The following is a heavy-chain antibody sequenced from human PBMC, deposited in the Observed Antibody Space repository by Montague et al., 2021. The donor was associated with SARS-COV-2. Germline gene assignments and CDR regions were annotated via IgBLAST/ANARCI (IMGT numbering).Heavy chain of an antibody. Sequence: SETLSLTCAVYGGSFSGYYWSWIRRPPGKGLEWIGEINHSGSTNYNPSLKSRVTISVDTSKNQFSLKLSSVTAADTAVYYCARGRAVATFYYYYYGMDVWGQGTPVTVSS. CDR3: ARGRAVATFYYYYYGMDV. V-gene: IGHV4-34*01. CDR2: INHSGST. J-gene: IGHJ6*02. D-gene: IGHD5-12*01. CDR1: GGSFSGYY.